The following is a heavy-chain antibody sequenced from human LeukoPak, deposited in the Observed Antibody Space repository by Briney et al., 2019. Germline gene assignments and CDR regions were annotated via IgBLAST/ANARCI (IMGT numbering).Heavy chain of an antibody. Sequence: SETLSLTCTVSGGSISTYYWSWIRQPPGKGLEWIGYIYYSGSTNYNPSLKSRVTISADTSKNHFSLKLNSVTTADTAVYYCTRGAGWLIDYWGQGILVTVSS. J-gene: IGHJ4*02. CDR3: TRGAGWLIDY. V-gene: IGHV4-59*01. CDR2: IYYSGST. D-gene: IGHD3-16*01. CDR1: GGSISTYY.